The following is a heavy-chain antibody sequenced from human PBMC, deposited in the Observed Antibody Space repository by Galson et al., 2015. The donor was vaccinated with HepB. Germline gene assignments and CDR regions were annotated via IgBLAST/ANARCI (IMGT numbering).Heavy chain of an antibody. CDR3: AKDISITSGWYDGLDP. CDR1: GLTFSDYD. CDR2: ISSNGGAQ. Sequence: LRLSCAVSGLTFSDYDMHWVRQAPGKGLEWVALISSNGGAQYYGDSVKGRFTVSRDNFDNTLYLQMSGLRPEDTAVYYCAKDISITSGWYDGLDPWGQGTLVTVSS. J-gene: IGHJ5*02. V-gene: IGHV3-30*18. D-gene: IGHD6-19*01.